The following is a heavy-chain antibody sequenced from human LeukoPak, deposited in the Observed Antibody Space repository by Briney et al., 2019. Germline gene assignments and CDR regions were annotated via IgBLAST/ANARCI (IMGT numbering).Heavy chain of an antibody. CDR3: ARERLDSYSSSSPLYYFDY. Sequence: ASVKVSCKASGYTFTGYYMHWVRQAPGQGLEWMGWINPNSGGTNYAQKFQGRVTMTRDTSISTAYMELSRLRSDDTAVYYCARERLDSYSSSSPLYYFDYWGQGTLVTVSS. CDR1: GYTFTGYY. J-gene: IGHJ4*02. V-gene: IGHV1-2*02. CDR2: INPNSGGT. D-gene: IGHD6-6*01.